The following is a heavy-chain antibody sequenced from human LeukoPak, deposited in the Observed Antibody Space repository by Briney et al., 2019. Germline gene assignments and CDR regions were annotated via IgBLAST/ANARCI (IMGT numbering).Heavy chain of an antibody. Sequence: SETLSLTCAVSGGSVSSSSDSWGWIRQPPGKGLEWIGTISYSGSTYYSPSLKSRVALLLDTSGNQFSLKLSSVTAADTAVYYCAGGSGYYYDSSGYYGYWGQGTLVTVSS. D-gene: IGHD3-22*01. CDR1: GGSVSSSSDS. V-gene: IGHV4-39*07. J-gene: IGHJ4*02. CDR2: ISYSGST. CDR3: AGGSGYYYDSSGYYGY.